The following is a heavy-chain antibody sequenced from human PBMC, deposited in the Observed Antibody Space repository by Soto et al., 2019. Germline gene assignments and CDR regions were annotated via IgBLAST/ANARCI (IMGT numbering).Heavy chain of an antibody. Sequence: ASVKVSCKASGYTFINYDISWVRQATGQGLEWMGWMNPGSGKTGYANKFQGRVTMTRDASTSTAHLELSSLTSEDTAVYYCARMASAVTLNWFDPWGQGTLVTVCS. V-gene: IGHV1-8*02. CDR1: GYTFINYD. J-gene: IGHJ5*02. CDR2: MNPGSGKT. D-gene: IGHD6-13*01. CDR3: ARMASAVTLNWFDP.